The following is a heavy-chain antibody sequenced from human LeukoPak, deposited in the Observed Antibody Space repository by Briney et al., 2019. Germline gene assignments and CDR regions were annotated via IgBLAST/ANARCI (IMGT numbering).Heavy chain of an antibody. V-gene: IGHV3-23*01. J-gene: IGHJ4*02. Sequence: GGSLPLSRPASGFTLSRYAMSWVRPAPGKGLEWVSSISGSGGSTLYADSVKGRFTISRDNSKNTLYLQMNSLRAEGTAVYYCSNQGPIRGDYWGQGTLVAVSS. CDR2: ISGSGGST. CDR3: SNQGPIRGDY. CDR1: GFTLSRYA.